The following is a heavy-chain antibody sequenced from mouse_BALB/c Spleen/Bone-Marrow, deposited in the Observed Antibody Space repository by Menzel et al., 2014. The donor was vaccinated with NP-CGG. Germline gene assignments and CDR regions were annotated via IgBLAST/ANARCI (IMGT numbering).Heavy chain of an antibody. CDR1: GDSITSSY. Sequence: DVQLQESGPSLVKPSQLLSLTCSVTGDSITSSYWNWIRKFPGNKLEYMGYISYSGNANYNPSLKSRISLTRDTSKNQYYLQLNSVTTEDTATYFCARGNGYHFDYWGQGTTLTVSS. V-gene: IGHV3-8*02. D-gene: IGHD1-2*01. J-gene: IGHJ2*01. CDR2: ISYSGNA. CDR3: ARGNGYHFDY.